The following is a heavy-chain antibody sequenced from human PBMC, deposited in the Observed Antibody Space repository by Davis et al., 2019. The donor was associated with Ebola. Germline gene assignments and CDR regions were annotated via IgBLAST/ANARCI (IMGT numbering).Heavy chain of an antibody. D-gene: IGHD2-8*01. CDR1: GGTFSSYA. CDR3: ARSPAGYCTNGVCYFFDY. J-gene: IGHJ4*02. Sequence: ASVKVSCKASGGTFSSYAISWVRQAPGQGLEWMGWISAYNGNTTYAQKLQGRVTMTTDTSTSTPYMELRSLRSNDTAVYYCARSPAGYCTNGVCYFFDYWGQGTLVTVSS. CDR2: ISAYNGNT. V-gene: IGHV1-18*01.